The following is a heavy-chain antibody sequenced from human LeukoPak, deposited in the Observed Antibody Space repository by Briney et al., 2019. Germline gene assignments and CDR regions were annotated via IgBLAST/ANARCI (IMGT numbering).Heavy chain of an antibody. CDR2: INHSGST. D-gene: IGHD5-18*01. CDR1: GGSFSGYY. J-gene: IGHJ2*01. Sequence: SETLSLTCAVYGGSFSGYYWSWIRQPPGKGLEWLGEINHSGSTNYNPSLKSRVTISVDTSKNQFSLKLSSVTAADTAVYYCARGGYSYGYVINWYFDLWGRGTLVTVSS. CDR3: ARGGYSYGYVINWYFDL. V-gene: IGHV4-34*01.